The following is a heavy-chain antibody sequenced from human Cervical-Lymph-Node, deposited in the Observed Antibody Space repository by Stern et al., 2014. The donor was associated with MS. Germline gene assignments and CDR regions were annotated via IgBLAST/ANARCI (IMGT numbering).Heavy chain of an antibody. Sequence: QVQLQESGPGLVKPSETLSLTCNVSGGSISSYYWSWIRQPPGKGLEWIGYIYYSGSTNYNPSLKSRVTISVDTSKNQFSLKLSSVTAADTAVYYCARGTYYYDSSGYYPFDYWGQGTLVTVSS. CDR1: GGSISSYY. CDR2: IYYSGST. V-gene: IGHV4-59*01. D-gene: IGHD3-22*01. J-gene: IGHJ4*02. CDR3: ARGTYYYDSSGYYPFDY.